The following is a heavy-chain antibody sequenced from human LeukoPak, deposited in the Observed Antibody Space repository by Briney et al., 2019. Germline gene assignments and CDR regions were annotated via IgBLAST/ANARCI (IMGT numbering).Heavy chain of an antibody. CDR2: TYYRSKWYN. CDR3: ARVQQLGQGFHY. Sequence: SQTLSLTCAISGDSVSNNNVAWNWVRQSPSRGLEWLGRTYYRSKWYNDYAVSVKSRITITPDTSKNQVSLQLSSVSLEDTAIYFCARVQQLGQGFHYWGRGTLVTVSS. V-gene: IGHV6-1*01. J-gene: IGHJ4*02. D-gene: IGHD6-13*01. CDR1: GDSVSNNNVA.